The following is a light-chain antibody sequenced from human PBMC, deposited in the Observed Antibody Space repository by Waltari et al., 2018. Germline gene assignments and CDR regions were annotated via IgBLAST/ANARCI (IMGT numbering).Light chain of an antibody. Sequence: EIVLTQSPGTLSLSPGHRTTLSCRASQPVRTTYLASYQQKPGPAPTLVIYGASSRAAGIPDRFSGSGSGTDFSLTISSLEPEDFAVYYCQQYDISPLTFGGGTKVEIK. CDR3: QQYDISPLT. CDR1: QPVRTTY. J-gene: IGKJ4*01. CDR2: GAS. V-gene: IGKV3-20*01.